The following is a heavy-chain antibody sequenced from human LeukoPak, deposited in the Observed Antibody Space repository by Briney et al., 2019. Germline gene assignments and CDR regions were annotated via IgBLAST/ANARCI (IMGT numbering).Heavy chain of an antibody. CDR1: GFSFSDAW. CDR2: IESKTDGGTT. Sequence: GGSLRLSCAASGFSFSDAWMSWVRQIPGKGLEWVGRIESKTDGGTTDHAAPVKGRFTISRDDSKNTLYLQMNSLKTEDTAVYYCTTLKYGGLLDYWGQGTLVTVSS. CDR3: TTLKYGGLLDY. V-gene: IGHV3-15*04. D-gene: IGHD4/OR15-4a*01. J-gene: IGHJ4*02.